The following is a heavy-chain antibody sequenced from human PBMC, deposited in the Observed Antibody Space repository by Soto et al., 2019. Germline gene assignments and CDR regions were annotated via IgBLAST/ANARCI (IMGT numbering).Heavy chain of an antibody. CDR3: SGGPRYWSVAL. V-gene: IGHV4-34*01. J-gene: IGHJ2*01. CDR1: VGSSRAYH. Sequence: GELQQWGTGLLKPSETLSLNCSVYVGSSRAYHWSWIRQSPGEGLEWIGEFSDSGSLNYNPDLKGGVAVSLDTSTNNFSLPMTSVTAADTAVYFCSGGPRYWSVALWGRGTLVTVSS. CDR2: FSDSGSL. D-gene: IGHD1-20*01.